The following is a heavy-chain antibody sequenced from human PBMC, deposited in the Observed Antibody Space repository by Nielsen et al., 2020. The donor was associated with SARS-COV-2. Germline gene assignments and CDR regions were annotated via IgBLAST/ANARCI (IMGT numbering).Heavy chain of an antibody. CDR1: GFTFSGSA. D-gene: IGHD3-10*01. V-gene: IGHV3-73*01. J-gene: IGHJ1*01. Sequence: GESLKISCAASGFTFSGSAMHWVRQASGKGLEWVGRIRSKANSYATAYAASVKGRFTISRDDSKNTAYLQMNSLKTEDTAVYYCTTGGITMVRGVMQYWGQGTLVTVSP. CDR2: IRSKANSYAT. CDR3: TTGGITMVRGVMQY.